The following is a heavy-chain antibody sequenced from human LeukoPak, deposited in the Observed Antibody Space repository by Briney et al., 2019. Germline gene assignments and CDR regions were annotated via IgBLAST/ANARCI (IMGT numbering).Heavy chain of an antibody. D-gene: IGHD3-10*01. CDR2: MYYSGSA. CDR1: GGSINTRSHS. CDR3: ARDCQYGSGKLKLQKPGCPFDF. Sequence: SETLSLTCTVSGGSINTRSHSWGWIRQPPGKGLEWIGSMYYSGSAYLNPALKSRLTISFDTSKNQFSLNLTSVTAADTAVYYCARDCQYGSGKLKLQKPGCPFDFWGQGSLVAVSS. J-gene: IGHJ4*02. V-gene: IGHV4-39*07.